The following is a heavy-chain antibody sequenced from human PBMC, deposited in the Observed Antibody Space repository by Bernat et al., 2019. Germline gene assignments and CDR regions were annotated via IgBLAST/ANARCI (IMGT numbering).Heavy chain of an antibody. CDR1: GYSISSGYY. D-gene: IGHD3-10*01. V-gene: IGHV4-38-2*01. CDR3: ASGVSYYYGSGSYYYYGMDV. Sequence: QVQLQESGPGLVKPSETLSLTCAVSGYSISSGYYWGWIRQPPGKGLEWIGSIYTSGSTNYNPSLKSRVTISVDTSKNQFSLKLSSVTAADTAVYYCASGVSYYYGSGSYYYYGMDVWGQGTTVTVSS. J-gene: IGHJ6*02. CDR2: IYTSGST.